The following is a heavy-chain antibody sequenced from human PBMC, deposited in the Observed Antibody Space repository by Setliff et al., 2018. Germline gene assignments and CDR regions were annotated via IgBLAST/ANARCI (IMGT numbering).Heavy chain of an antibody. CDR1: GFTFSGSA. D-gene: IGHD4-17*01. V-gene: IGHV3-73*01. CDR2: IRSKADSYAT. J-gene: IGHJ4*02. CDR3: AITMTTGVDFFDY. Sequence: PGGSLRLSCAASGFTFSGSAVYWVRQASGRGLEWVGRIRSKADSYATAYAASVKARFTISRDDSKNTAYLQVNSLKTEDPAMYYCAITMTTGVDFFDYWGQGTLVTVSS.